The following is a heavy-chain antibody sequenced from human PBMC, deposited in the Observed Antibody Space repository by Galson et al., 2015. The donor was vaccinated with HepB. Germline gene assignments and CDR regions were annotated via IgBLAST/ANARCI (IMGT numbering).Heavy chain of an antibody. V-gene: IGHV3-23*01. Sequence: SLRLSCAASGFTFSNSAMSWVRQAPGKGLEWVSSISGGGGTTYYADSVKARPTVSRDNSKNTLYLQMNSLRAEDTAIYHCAKDLSSLVRGGVGEAFDVWGQGTMVTVSS. D-gene: IGHD3-10*01. J-gene: IGHJ3*01. CDR1: GFTFSNSA. CDR2: ISGGGGTT. CDR3: AKDLSSLVRGGVGEAFDV.